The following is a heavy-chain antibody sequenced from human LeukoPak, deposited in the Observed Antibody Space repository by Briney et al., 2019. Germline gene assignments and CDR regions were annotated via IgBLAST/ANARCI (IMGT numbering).Heavy chain of an antibody. CDR2: TRNKANSYTT. J-gene: IGHJ3*02. D-gene: IGHD5-12*01. Sequence: PGGSLRLSCAASGFTFSDHYMDWVRQAPGKGLEWVGRTRNKANSYTTEYAASVKGRFTISRDDSKNSLYLQMNSLKTEDTAVYYCARGGYPPDDAFDTWGQGTMVTVSS. CDR1: GFTFSDHY. CDR3: ARGGYPPDDAFDT. V-gene: IGHV3-72*01.